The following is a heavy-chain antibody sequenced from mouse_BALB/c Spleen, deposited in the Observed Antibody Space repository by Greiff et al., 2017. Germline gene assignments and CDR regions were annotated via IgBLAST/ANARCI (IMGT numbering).Heavy chain of an antibody. CDR3: ARRGVITTALFDY. CDR2: IDPENGNT. CDR1: GFNIKDYY. D-gene: IGHD1-1*01. V-gene: IGHV14-1*02. Sequence: EVKLMESGAELVRPGALVKLSCKASGFNIKDYYMHWVKQRPEQGLEWIGWIDPENGNTIYDPKFQGKASITADTSSNTAYLQLSSLTSEDTAVYYCARRGVITTALFDYWGQGTTLTVSS. J-gene: IGHJ2*01.